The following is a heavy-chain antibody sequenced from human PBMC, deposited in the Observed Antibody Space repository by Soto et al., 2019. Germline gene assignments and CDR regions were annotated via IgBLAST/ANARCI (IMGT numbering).Heavy chain of an antibody. CDR1: GGSISSYY. V-gene: IGHV4-59*08. J-gene: IGHJ4*02. CDR3: ARHPYDFWSGYFDY. Sequence: SETLSLTCTVSGGSISSYYWSWIRQPPGKGLEWIGYIYYSGSTNYHPSLKSRVTISVDTSKNQFSLQLSSVTAADTAVYYCARHPYDFWSGYFDYWGQGTLVTVSS. CDR2: IYYSGST. D-gene: IGHD3-3*01.